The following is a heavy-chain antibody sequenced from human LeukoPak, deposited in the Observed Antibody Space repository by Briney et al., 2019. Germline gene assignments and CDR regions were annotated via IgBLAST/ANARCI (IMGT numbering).Heavy chain of an antibody. CDR2: ISWNSGSI. Sequence: PGGSLRLSCAASGFTFDDYAMHWVRQAPGKGLEWVSGISWNSGSIGYADSVKGRFTISRDNAKNSLYLQMNSLIAEDTALYYCAKDKRRGSSWPAFDYWGQGTLVTVSS. V-gene: IGHV3-9*01. J-gene: IGHJ4*02. D-gene: IGHD6-13*01. CDR3: AKDKRRGSSWPAFDY. CDR1: GFTFDDYA.